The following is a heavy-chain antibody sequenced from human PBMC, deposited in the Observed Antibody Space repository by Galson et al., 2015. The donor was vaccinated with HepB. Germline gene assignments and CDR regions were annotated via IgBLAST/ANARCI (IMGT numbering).Heavy chain of an antibody. CDR1: GYTFTSYA. Sequence: SVKASCKASGYTFTSYAMHWVRQAPGQRLEWMGWINAGNGNTKYSQKFQGRVTITRDTSASTAYMELSSLRSEDTAVYYCARGRGQWLVLFDYWGQGTLVTVSS. J-gene: IGHJ4*02. CDR3: ARGRGQWLVLFDY. D-gene: IGHD6-19*01. CDR2: INAGNGNT. V-gene: IGHV1-3*01.